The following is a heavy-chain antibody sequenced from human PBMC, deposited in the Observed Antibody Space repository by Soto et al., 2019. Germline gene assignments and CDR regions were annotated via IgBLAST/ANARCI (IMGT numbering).Heavy chain of an antibody. CDR2: ISPYNGNT. Sequence: QVQLVQSGAEVKKPGASVKVSCKTSGYTFTTYGVSWVRQAPGQGLEWMGWISPYNGNTNYAQRLQGRVTLTTDTSTKTAYMELMSLRSDDTPLYYSATEDGYCSGGSCHSGGWLEPWSQGTLVTVSS. D-gene: IGHD2-15*01. CDR3: ATEDGYCSGGSCHSGGWLEP. J-gene: IGHJ5*02. V-gene: IGHV1-18*01. CDR1: GYTFTTYG.